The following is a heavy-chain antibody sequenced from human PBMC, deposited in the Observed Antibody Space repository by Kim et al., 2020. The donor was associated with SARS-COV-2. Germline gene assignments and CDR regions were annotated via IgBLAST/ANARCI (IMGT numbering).Heavy chain of an antibody. J-gene: IGHJ4*02. Sequence: ASVKVSCKASGYTFTSYGISWVRQAPGQGLEWMGWISAYNGNTNYAQKLQGRVTMTTDTSTSTAYMELRSLRSDDTAVYYCARDLGVVITINYFDYWGQGTLVTVSS. CDR3: ARDLGVVITINYFDY. V-gene: IGHV1-18*04. D-gene: IGHD3-3*01. CDR2: ISAYNGNT. CDR1: GYTFTSYG.